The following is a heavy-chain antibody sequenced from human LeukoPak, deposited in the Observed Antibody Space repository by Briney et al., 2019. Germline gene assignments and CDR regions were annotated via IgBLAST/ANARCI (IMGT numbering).Heavy chain of an antibody. J-gene: IGHJ6*03. V-gene: IGHV3-66*01. CDR2: IYSGGST. Sequence: GGSLRLSCAASGFIVSSKYMSWVRQAPGKGLEWVSVIYSGGSTHYADSVKGRFTISRDNSKNMLYLQMNSLRAEDTAVYYCAREEWELLRYYYYYMDVWGKGTTVTVSS. CDR1: GFIVSSKY. D-gene: IGHD1-26*01. CDR3: AREEWELLRYYYYYMDV.